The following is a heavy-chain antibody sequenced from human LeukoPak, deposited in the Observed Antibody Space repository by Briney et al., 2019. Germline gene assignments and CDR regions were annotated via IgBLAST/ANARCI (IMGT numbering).Heavy chain of an antibody. J-gene: IGHJ6*03. CDR3: ARLKTYYYGSGRWYYMDV. CDR2: IKQDGSEK. CDR1: GFTFSSYW. D-gene: IGHD3-10*01. Sequence: PGGSLRLSCAASGFTFSSYWMSWVRQAPGKGLEWVANIKQDGSEKYYVDSVKGRFTISRDNAKSSLYLQMNSLRAEDTAVYYCARLKTYYYGSGRWYYMDVWGKGTTVTISS. V-gene: IGHV3-7*01.